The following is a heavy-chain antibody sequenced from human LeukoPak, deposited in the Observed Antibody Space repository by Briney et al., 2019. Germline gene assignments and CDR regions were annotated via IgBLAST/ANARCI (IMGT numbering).Heavy chain of an antibody. D-gene: IGHD3-22*01. Sequence: PGGSLRLSCAASGFTFSSYAMSWVRQAPGKGLEWVSAISGSGGSTYYADSVKGRFTISRDNSKNTLYLQMNSLRAEDTAVYYCAKDPITMIVVVITDDAFDIWGQGTMVTVPS. J-gene: IGHJ3*02. CDR1: GFTFSSYA. V-gene: IGHV3-23*01. CDR3: AKDPITMIVVVITDDAFDI. CDR2: ISGSGGST.